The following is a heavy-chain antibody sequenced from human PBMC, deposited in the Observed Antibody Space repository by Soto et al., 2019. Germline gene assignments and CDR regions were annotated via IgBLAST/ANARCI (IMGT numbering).Heavy chain of an antibody. CDR3: ARGXRSVFLEALFYYYGMDV. Sequence: SETLSLTCAVYGGSFSCYYWSWIRQPPGKGLEWIGEINHSGSTNYNPSLKSRVTISVDTSKNQFSLKLSSVTAADTAVYYCARGXRSVFLEALFYYYGMDVWGQGTTVTVSS. J-gene: IGHJ6*02. D-gene: IGHD3-3*01. CDR1: GGSFSCYY. V-gene: IGHV4-34*01. CDR2: INHSGST.